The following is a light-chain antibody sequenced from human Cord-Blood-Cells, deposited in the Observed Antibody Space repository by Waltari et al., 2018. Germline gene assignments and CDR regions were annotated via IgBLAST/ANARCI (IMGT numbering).Light chain of an antibody. CDR3: MQSIKFPYT. CDR2: TLS. Sequence: DIFMTQTPLSLPVLSGDLASISSMSSQSILDSDDGNTYLDWYLQKPGKSLQLLIYTLSRRPSGVPDRFRGSGSGTDFTLKISRVEAEDVGVYYCMQSIKFPYTFVQRTKL. CDR1: QSILDSDDGNTY. V-gene: IGKV2-40*01. J-gene: IGKJ2*01.